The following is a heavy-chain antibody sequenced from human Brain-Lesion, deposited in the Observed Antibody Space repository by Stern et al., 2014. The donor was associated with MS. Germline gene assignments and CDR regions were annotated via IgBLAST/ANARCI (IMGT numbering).Heavy chain of an antibody. J-gene: IGHJ4*02. CDR2: IYASGNT. CDR3: ARDYGDLEFDL. V-gene: IGHV4-61*02. CDR1: GGPISSPSYY. Sequence: VQLVESGPGLVKPSQTLSLTCTVSGGPISSPSYYWSWIRQPAGKGLEWIGRIYASGNTNYHPSLKSRVSISVATSKNQLSLRLSSVTASDTAVYYCARDYGDLEFDLWGQGTLVTVSS. D-gene: IGHD4-17*01.